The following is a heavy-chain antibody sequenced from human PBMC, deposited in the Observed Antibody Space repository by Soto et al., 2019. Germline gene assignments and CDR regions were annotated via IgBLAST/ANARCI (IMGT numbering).Heavy chain of an antibody. CDR3: AKTESEWLLKAPFDY. CDR1: GFTFDDYA. Sequence: GGSLRLSCAASGFTFDDYAMHWVRQAPGKGLEWVSGISWNSGSIGYADSVKGRFTISRDNAKNSLYLQMNSLRAEDTALYYCAKTESEWLLKAPFDYWGQGTLVTVSS. CDR2: ISWNSGSI. V-gene: IGHV3-9*01. D-gene: IGHD3-3*01. J-gene: IGHJ4*02.